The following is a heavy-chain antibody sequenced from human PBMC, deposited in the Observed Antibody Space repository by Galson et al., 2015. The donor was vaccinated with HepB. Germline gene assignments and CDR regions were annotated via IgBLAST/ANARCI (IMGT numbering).Heavy chain of an antibody. CDR1: GYTFTGYY. CDR2: INPNSGGT. V-gene: IGHV1-2*04. CDR3: ARGGYDILTEYLYYYYGMDV. J-gene: IGHJ6*02. D-gene: IGHD3-9*01. Sequence: CKASGYTFTGYYMHWVRQAPGQGLEWMGWINPNSGGTNYAQKFQGWVTMTRDTSISTAYMELSRLRSDDTAVYYCARGGYDILTEYLYYYYGMDVWGRGTTVTVSS.